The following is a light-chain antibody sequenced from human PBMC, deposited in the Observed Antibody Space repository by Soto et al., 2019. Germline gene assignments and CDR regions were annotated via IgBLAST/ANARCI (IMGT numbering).Light chain of an antibody. J-gene: IGKJ1*01. V-gene: IGKV1-8*01. CDR1: QGISSY. Sequence: AILMTQSPSSLSASTGDRVTISCRASQGISSYLAWYQQKPGKAPKLLIYAASTLQSGVPSRFSGSGSGTDYTLTISSLQLEDFATYYCQQSYTIPLTFGQGTKVDIK. CDR2: AAS. CDR3: QQSYTIPLT.